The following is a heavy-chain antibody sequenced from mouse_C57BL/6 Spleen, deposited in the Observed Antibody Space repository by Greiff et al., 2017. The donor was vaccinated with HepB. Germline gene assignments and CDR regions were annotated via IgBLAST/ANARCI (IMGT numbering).Heavy chain of an antibody. CDR1: GYTFTDYY. D-gene: IGHD2-10*01. Sequence: EVQLQQSGPELVKPGASVKISCKASGYTFTDYYMNWVKQSHGKSLEWIGDINPNNGGTSYNQKFKGKATLTVDTSSSTAYMELRSLTSEDSAVYYCARGGLLSAMDYWGQGTSVTVSS. CDR2: INPNNGGT. J-gene: IGHJ4*01. CDR3: ARGGLLSAMDY. V-gene: IGHV1-26*01.